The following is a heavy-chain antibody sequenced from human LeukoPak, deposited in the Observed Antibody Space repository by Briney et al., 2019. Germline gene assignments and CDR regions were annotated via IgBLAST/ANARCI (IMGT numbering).Heavy chain of an antibody. CDR3: ARATVVKTGSYAFDI. CDR1: GGSISSYY. D-gene: IGHD4-23*01. CDR2: IYYSGST. J-gene: IGHJ3*02. V-gene: IGHV4-59*12. Sequence: PSETLSLTCSVSGGSISSYYWNWIRQPPGKGLEWIGYIYYSGSTYYNPSLKSRVTISVDRSKNQFSLKLSSVTAADTAVYYCARATVVKTGSYAFDIWGQGTMVTVSS.